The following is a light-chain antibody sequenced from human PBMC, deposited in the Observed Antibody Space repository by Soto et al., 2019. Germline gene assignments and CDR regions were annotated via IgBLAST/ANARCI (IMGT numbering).Light chain of an antibody. J-gene: IGLJ2*01. CDR3: SSFTTSSTLVV. CDR1: SSDIGGYNF. V-gene: IGLV2-14*01. CDR2: EVN. Sequence: QSALTQPASVSGSRGQSITISCTGTSSDIGGYNFVSWYQHHPGKAPKLMIYEVNNRPSGVSSRFSGSKSGNTASLTISGLQTEDEADYYCSSFTTSSTLVVFGGGTKVTVL.